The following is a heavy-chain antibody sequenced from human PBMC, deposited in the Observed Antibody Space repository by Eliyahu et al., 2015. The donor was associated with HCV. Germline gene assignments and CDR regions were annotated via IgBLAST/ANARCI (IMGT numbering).Heavy chain of an antibody. CDR3: ARVGDFGRSYGLDA. J-gene: IGHJ6*02. CDR2: LSGTSLYT. CDR1: GFTFRNYT. Sequence: EVQLVESGGGLVKPGGSLRLSCAASGFTFRNYTMNWVRQAPGKGLGWVASLSGTSLYTNYAESLKGRFTISRDNRKNSLDLEMNSLRAEDTAVYYCARVGDFGRSYGLDAWGQGTTVTVS. V-gene: IGHV3-21*06. D-gene: IGHD3-10*01.